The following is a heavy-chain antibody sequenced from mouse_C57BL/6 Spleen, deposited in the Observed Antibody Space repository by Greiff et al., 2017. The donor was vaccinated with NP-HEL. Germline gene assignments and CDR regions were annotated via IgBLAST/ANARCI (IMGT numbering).Heavy chain of an antibody. CDR3: ARSSYDPEYFDY. D-gene: IGHD2-3*01. CDR1: GFTFTDYY. J-gene: IGHJ2*01. V-gene: IGHV7-3*01. CDR2: IRNIANGYTT. Sequence: EVMLVESGGGLVQPGGSLSLSCAASGFTFTDYYMSWVRPPPGKALEWLGFIRNIANGYTTEYSASVKGRFTISRDNSQSILYLQMNALRAEDSATYYCARSSYDPEYFDYGGQGTTLTVSS.